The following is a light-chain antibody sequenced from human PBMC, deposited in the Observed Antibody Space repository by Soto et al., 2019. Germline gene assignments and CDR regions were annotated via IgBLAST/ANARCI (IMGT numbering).Light chain of an antibody. Sequence: EIVLTQFPGTLSLSPGERATLSCRASQSVGSNYLAWYQQRPGQPPRLLIYGISTRASGAPGRFRGSGSGTEFSLTISSLQAEDFAIYYCQQYNNGPPATFGGGTKVDI. V-gene: IGKV3-15*01. CDR3: QQYNNGPPAT. CDR2: GIS. J-gene: IGKJ4*01. CDR1: QSVGSN.